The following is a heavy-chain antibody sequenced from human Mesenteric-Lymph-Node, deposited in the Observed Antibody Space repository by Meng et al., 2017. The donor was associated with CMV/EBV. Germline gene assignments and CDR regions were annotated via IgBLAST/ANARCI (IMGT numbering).Heavy chain of an antibody. V-gene: IGHV1-8*02. Sequence: ASVKVSCKASGYPFTNSDVNWVRLATGQGLEWMGWMNPDNGNTDYAQKFQGRVTMTRDTSINTAYMDLNSLRSEDTAIYYCAVHDFGGNWGYWGQGTLDTVSS. CDR2: MNPDNGNT. D-gene: IGHD4-23*01. J-gene: IGHJ4*02. CDR1: GYPFTNSD. CDR3: AVHDFGGNWGY.